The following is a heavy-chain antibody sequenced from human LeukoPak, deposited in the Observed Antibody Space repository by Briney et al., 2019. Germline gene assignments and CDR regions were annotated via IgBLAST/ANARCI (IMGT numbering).Heavy chain of an antibody. CDR3: AREYYYVYDY. D-gene: IGHD3-10*02. V-gene: IGHV4-39*07. CDR2: IYYSGST. CDR1: GGSISSSSYY. J-gene: IGHJ4*02. Sequence: PSETLSLTCTVSGGSISSSSYYWGWIRLPPGKGPEWIGSIYYSGSTYYNPSLKSRVTISIDTSKNQFSLKLSSVTAAGTAVYYCAREYYYVYDYWGQGTLVTVSS.